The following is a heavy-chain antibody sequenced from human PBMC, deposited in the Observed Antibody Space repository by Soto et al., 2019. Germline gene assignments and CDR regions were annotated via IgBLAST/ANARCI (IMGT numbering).Heavy chain of an antibody. J-gene: IGHJ6*02. CDR3: ARRGVRGVLYGMDV. CDR1: GGSVSNGNYY. CDR2: IHNSGDT. Sequence: PSETLSLTCTVSGGSVSNGNYYWSWIRQPPGKGLQWIGSIHNSGDTNYNPSLKSRLTISVDTSKNQFSLKLNSVTAADTAVYYCARRGVRGVLYGMDVWGQGTTVTVS. V-gene: IGHV4-39*01. D-gene: IGHD3-10*01.